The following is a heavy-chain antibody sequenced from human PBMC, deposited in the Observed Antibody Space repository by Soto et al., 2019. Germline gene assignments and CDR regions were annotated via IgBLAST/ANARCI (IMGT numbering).Heavy chain of an antibody. J-gene: IGHJ4*02. CDR3: ARRHGHDFYDRSGDGP. CDR1: GGSISIGTDY. V-gene: IGHV4-39*01. D-gene: IGHD3-22*01. Sequence: QLQLQESGPGLVKPSETLSLTCTVSGGSISIGTDYWGWIRQAPGKGLEWIGNIHYSGSTSYNPYLKSRVTRFVDTCKNQFSPKLSSVTAADTAVYYCARRHGHDFYDRSGDGPWGQGTQVTVSS. CDR2: IHYSGST.